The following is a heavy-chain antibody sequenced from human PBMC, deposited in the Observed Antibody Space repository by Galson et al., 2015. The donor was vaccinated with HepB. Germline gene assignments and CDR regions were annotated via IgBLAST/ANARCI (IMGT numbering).Heavy chain of an antibody. Sequence: SLRLSCAASGFTFSSYSMNWVRQAPGKGLEWVSYISSSSSTIYYADSVKGRFTISRDNAKNSLYLQMNSLRAEDTAVYYCARDPSSYYYDSSGYYPDAFDIWGQGTMVTVSS. CDR1: GFTFSSYS. CDR2: ISSSSSTI. CDR3: ARDPSSYYYDSSGYYPDAFDI. D-gene: IGHD3-22*01. V-gene: IGHV3-48*01. J-gene: IGHJ3*02.